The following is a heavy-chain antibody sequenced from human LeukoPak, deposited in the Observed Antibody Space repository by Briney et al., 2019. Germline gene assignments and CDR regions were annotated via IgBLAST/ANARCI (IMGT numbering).Heavy chain of an antibody. CDR3: AREAYSSGWQSRDAFDP. J-gene: IGHJ5*02. CDR1: GYTFTSYY. D-gene: IGHD6-19*01. V-gene: IGHV1-46*01. Sequence: ASVKVSCKASGYTFTSYYMHWVRQAPGQGLEWMGIINPSGGSTSYAQKFQGRVTMTRDTSTSTVYMELSSLRSEDTAAYYCAREAYSSGWQSRDAFDPWGQGTLVTVSS. CDR2: INPSGGST.